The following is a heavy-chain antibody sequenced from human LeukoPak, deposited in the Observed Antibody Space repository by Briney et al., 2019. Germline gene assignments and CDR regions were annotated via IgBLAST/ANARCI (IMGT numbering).Heavy chain of an antibody. V-gene: IGHV4-34*01. Sequence: PSETLSLTCAVYGGSFSGYYWSWIRQPPGKGLEWIGEINHSGSTNYNPSLKSRVTISVDTSKNQFSLKLSSVTAADTAVYYCARGPEGFDYWGQGTLVTVSS. CDR2: INHSGST. CDR3: ARGPEGFDY. CDR1: GGSFSGYY. J-gene: IGHJ4*02.